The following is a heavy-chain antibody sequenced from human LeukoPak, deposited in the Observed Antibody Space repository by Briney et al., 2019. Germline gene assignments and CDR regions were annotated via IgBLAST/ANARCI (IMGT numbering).Heavy chain of an antibody. Sequence: GGSLRLSCAASGFTFSSYGMHWVRRAPGKGLEWVAVISYDGSNKYYADSVKGRFTISRDNSKNTLYLQMNSLRAEDTAVYYCAKRAVAARHIDYWGQGTLVTVSS. V-gene: IGHV3-30*18. CDR1: GFTFSSYG. CDR2: ISYDGSNK. D-gene: IGHD6-6*01. J-gene: IGHJ4*02. CDR3: AKRAVAARHIDY.